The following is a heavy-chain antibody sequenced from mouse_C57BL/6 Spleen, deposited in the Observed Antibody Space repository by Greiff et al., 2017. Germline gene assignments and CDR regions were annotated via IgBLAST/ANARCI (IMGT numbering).Heavy chain of an antibody. CDR1: GYTFTSYW. Sequence: QVQLQQPGAELVRPGSSVKLSCKASGYTFTSYWMDWVEQRPGQGLEWIGNIYPSDSETHYNQKFKDKATLTVDKSSSTAYMQLSSLTSEDSAVYYCARGPYGNYVNFDYWGQGTTLTVSS. CDR3: ARGPYGNYVNFDY. V-gene: IGHV1-61*01. D-gene: IGHD2-1*01. J-gene: IGHJ2*01. CDR2: IYPSDSET.